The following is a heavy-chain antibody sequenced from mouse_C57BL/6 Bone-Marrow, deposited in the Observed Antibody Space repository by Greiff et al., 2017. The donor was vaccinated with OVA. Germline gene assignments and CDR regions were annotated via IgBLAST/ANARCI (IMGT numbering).Heavy chain of an antibody. CDR1: GFTFSDFY. CDR2: SRNKANDYTT. Sequence: EVKLMESGGGLVQSGRSLRLSCATSGFTFSDFYMEWVRQAPGKGLEWIAASRNKANDYTTEDSASVKGRFIVSRETSQSILYLQMNALRAEDTAIYYCARDAPPDYHYAIDYWGQGTSVTVSS. D-gene: IGHD2-4*01. CDR3: ARDAPPDYHYAIDY. V-gene: IGHV7-1*01. J-gene: IGHJ4*01.